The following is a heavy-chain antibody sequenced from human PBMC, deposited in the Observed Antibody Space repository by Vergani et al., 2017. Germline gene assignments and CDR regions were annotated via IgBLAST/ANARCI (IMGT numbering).Heavy chain of an antibody. D-gene: IGHD5-12*01. CDR3: VEANPRNSDNDYLYYYHAMDV. V-gene: IGHV3-23*01. Sequence: EVQLLESGGSLKQPGGSVRLSCAASGFTFSTYAMHWVRQAPGKGLEWVSALTGGGGSTYYADSFKGRFIISRDNSRDTLYLQMNSLRPEDTAPYYCVEANPRNSDNDYLYYYHAMDVWGQGTTVTVAS. CDR1: GFTFSTYA. J-gene: IGHJ6*02. CDR2: LTGGGGST.